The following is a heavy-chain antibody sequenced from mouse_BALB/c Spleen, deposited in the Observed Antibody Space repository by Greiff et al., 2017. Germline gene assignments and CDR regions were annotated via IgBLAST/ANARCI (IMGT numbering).Heavy chain of an antibody. CDR2: ISTYYGDA. CDR1: GYTFTYYA. D-gene: IGHD2-1*01. CDR3: ARSTPQSYGKKDYAMDY. Sequence: QVQLQQSGAELVRPGVSVKISCKGSGYTFTYYAMHWVKQSHAKSLEWIGVISTYYGDASYNQKFKGKATMTVDKSSSTAYMELARLTSEDTAVYYCARSTPQSYGKKDYAMDYWGQGTSVTVSS. V-gene: IGHV1-67*01. J-gene: IGHJ4*01.